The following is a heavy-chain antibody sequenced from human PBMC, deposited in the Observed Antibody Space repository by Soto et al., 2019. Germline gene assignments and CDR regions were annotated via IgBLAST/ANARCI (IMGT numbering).Heavy chain of an antibody. CDR3: ARGAGYSSSWYQQNYYYGMDV. CDR2: INHSGST. D-gene: IGHD6-13*01. Sequence: QVQLQQWGAGLLKPSETLSLTCAVYGGSFSGYYWSWIRQPPGKGLEWIGEINHSGSTNYNPSLKSRVTISVDTSKNQFSQKLHSVTAADTAVYYCARGAGYSSSWYQQNYYYGMDVWGQGTTVTVSS. J-gene: IGHJ6*02. V-gene: IGHV4-34*01. CDR1: GGSFSGYY.